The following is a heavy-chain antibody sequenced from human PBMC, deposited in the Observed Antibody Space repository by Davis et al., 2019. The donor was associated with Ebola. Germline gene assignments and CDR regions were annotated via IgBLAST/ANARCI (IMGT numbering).Heavy chain of an antibody. V-gene: IGHV3-23*01. J-gene: IGHJ6*03. CDR3: ARSKDHKDIAVGPDGVSHYYYIDV. CDR1: GFIFSKWG. Sequence: PGGSLRLSCAPSGFIFSKWGMTWVRQTAGKGLECVAAISMRGDSTDYAHPVKGRFTISRDNAKNTLYLQMDRLRAEDTAMYYCARSKDHKDIAVGPDGVSHYYYIDVWGKGTTVTVSS. D-gene: IGHD2-2*01. CDR2: ISMRGDST.